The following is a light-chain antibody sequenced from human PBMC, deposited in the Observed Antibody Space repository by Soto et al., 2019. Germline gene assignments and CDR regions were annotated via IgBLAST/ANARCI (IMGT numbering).Light chain of an antibody. J-gene: IGKJ4*01. V-gene: IGKV1-27*01. CDR1: QGIRNF. Sequence: DIQMTQSPSSLSASVGDRVTITCRASQGIRNFLAWYQQKPGKVPKLLIYAASTLQSGVPYRFSGSGSGTDFTLTISNLQPEDVATYYCQKYDSAPLTFGGGTKVEIK. CDR3: QKYDSAPLT. CDR2: AAS.